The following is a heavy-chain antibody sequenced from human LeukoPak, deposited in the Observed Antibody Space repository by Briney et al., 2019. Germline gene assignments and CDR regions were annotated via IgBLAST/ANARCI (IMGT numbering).Heavy chain of an antibody. CDR2: INAGNGNT. V-gene: IGHV1-3*01. CDR1: GYTFTSYA. CDR3: ARAGTVAGTIYYFDY. D-gene: IGHD6-19*01. J-gene: IGHJ4*02. Sequence: ASVKVSCKASGYTFTSYAMHWVRQAPGQRLEWMGWINAGNGNTKYSQKFQGRVTITRDTSASTAYMELSSLRSEDTAVYYCARAGTVAGTIYYFDYWGQGTLVTVSS.